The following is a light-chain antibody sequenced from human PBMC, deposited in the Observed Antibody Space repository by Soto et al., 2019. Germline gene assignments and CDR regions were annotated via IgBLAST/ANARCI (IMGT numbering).Light chain of an antibody. CDR1: SGSVSTSYY. J-gene: IGLJ7*01. CDR2: NTK. V-gene: IGLV8-61*01. CDR3: VLYMGSGFDI. Sequence: QAVVTQEPSFSVSPGGTVTLTCGLSSGSVSTSYYPSWYQQTPGQAPRTLIYNTKIRSSGVPDRFSGSILGNKAALTITGAQADDESNYCCVLYMGSGFDIFGGGTQLTVL.